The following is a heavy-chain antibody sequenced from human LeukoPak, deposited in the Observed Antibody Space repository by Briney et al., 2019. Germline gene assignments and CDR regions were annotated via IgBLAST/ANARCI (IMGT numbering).Heavy chain of an antibody. CDR2: ISYAGGT. Sequence: SETLSLTCTVSGGSIGSYYWSWIRQPPGKGLEWIGCISYAGGTNYNPSLKSRVTISLDTSNNQFSLKLSSVTAADTAVYYCARVGDTSSYFYYFDYWGQGTLVTVSS. J-gene: IGHJ4*02. D-gene: IGHD3-22*01. CDR1: GGSIGSYY. CDR3: ARVGDTSSYFYYFDY. V-gene: IGHV4-59*01.